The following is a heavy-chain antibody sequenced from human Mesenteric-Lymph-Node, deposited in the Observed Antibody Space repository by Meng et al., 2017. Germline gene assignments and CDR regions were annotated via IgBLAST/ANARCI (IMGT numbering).Heavy chain of an antibody. CDR1: GGSISSGDYY. V-gene: IGHV4-30-4*01. Sequence: QVQPQELGPGLVKPSQTLFLTCTVSGGSISSGDYYWSWIRQPPGKGLELIGHIYYSGSTSYNPSLKSRVTISVDTSNNQFSLKLSSVTAADTAVYYCARVGWRQWSFDLWGRGTLVTVSS. CDR2: IYYSGST. J-gene: IGHJ2*01. D-gene: IGHD5-18*01. CDR3: ARVGWRQWSFDL.